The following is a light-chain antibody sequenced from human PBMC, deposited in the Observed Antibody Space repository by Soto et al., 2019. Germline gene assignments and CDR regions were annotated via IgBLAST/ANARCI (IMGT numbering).Light chain of an antibody. CDR3: SSYTSRSTPV. CDR1: SSDVGGYNY. Sequence: QSAPTQPASVSGSPGQSITISCTGTSSDVGGYNYVAWYQQHPGKVPRLMIYEVSNRPSGVSNRFSGSKSGSTASLTISGLQAEDEADYYCSSYTSRSTPVFGGGTKLTVL. J-gene: IGLJ2*01. V-gene: IGLV2-14*01. CDR2: EVS.